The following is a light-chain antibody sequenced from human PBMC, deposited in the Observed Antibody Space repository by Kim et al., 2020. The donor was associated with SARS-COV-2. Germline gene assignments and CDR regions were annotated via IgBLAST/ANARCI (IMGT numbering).Light chain of an antibody. Sequence: GQSITTSCTGTRSDVRCSTYVSWYQQHPGKAPKLLIYDVSLRPSGVSNRFSGSKSGDTASLTISGLQIDDQADYYCCSHSNTGAYVFGGGTQLTVL. CDR2: DVS. J-gene: IGLJ1*01. V-gene: IGLV2-14*03. CDR1: RSDVRCSTY. CDR3: CSHSNTGAYV.